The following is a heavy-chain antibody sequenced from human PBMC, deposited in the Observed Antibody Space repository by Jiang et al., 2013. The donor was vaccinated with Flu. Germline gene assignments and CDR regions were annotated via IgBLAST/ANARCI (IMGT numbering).Heavy chain of an antibody. V-gene: IGHV7-4-1*02. CDR1: GYTFTSYT. CDR3: ARQLSFYDILTGYYPSGY. Sequence: QSGSELKKPGASVKLSCKASGYTFTSYTINWVRQAPGQGLEFMGWINTNTGNPTYAQGFTGRFVFSLDTSVSTAYLQINTLTAEDTAVYYCARQLSFYDILTGYYPSGYWGQGTLVTVSS. CDR2: INTNTGNP. J-gene: IGHJ4*02. D-gene: IGHD3-9*01.